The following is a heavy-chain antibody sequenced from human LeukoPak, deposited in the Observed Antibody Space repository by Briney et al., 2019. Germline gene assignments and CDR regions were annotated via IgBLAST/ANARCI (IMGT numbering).Heavy chain of an antibody. CDR2: MNGDGSTI. V-gene: IGHV3-74*01. CDR3: VRGTSYWYGIDY. CDR1: GFTLRNPW. Sequence: GSLRLSRWTSGFTLRNPWEHRVRQTPGKGLVWVSYMNGDGSTISHADSVKGRFTMSRDNAENTLHLQMNSLRDDDTAVYFCVRGTSYWYGIDYWGQGTLVTVSS. D-gene: IGHD2-2*01. J-gene: IGHJ4*02.